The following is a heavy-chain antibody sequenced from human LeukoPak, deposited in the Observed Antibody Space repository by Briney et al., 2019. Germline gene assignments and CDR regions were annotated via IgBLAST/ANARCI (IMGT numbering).Heavy chain of an antibody. J-gene: IGHJ4*02. CDR3: AGGGIAAGEIDY. Sequence: SVKVSCKASGGTFSSYAISWVRQAPGQGLEWMGGIIPIFGTANYAQKFQGRVTITADESTSTAYMELSSLRSEDTAVYYCAGGGIAAGEIDYWGQGTLVTVSS. CDR2: IIPIFGTA. D-gene: IGHD6-13*01. CDR1: GGTFSSYA. V-gene: IGHV1-69*01.